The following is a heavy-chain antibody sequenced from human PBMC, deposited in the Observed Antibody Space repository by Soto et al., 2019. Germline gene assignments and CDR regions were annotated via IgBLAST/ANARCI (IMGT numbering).Heavy chain of an antibody. CDR2: IIPIFGTA. J-gene: IGHJ4*02. CDR3: ARGALSYYDSSGLYYFDY. V-gene: IGHV1-69*01. D-gene: IGHD3-22*01. CDR1: GGTFSSYA. Sequence: QVQLVQSGAEVKKPGSSVKVSCKASGGTFSSYAISWVRQAPGQGLEWMGGIIPIFGTANYAQKFQGRVTITADESTSTAYRGLVSLRSEDTAVYYCARGALSYYDSSGLYYFDYWGQGTLVTVSS.